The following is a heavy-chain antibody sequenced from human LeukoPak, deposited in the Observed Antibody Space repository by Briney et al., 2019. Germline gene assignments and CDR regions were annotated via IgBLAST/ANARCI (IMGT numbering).Heavy chain of an antibody. V-gene: IGHV4-59*08. CDR2: ISDGGVT. CDR1: RGSISTYY. J-gene: IGHJ4*02. CDR3: ARHGGTLDYFDY. D-gene: IGHD1-26*01. Sequence: SETLSLTCNVSRGSISTYYWSWIRQPPGKGLEWIGYISDGGVTSYNPSPKGRVTISVDSPKNRFSLRLTSLTAVDTALYYCARHGGTLDYFDYWGPGSLVTVSS.